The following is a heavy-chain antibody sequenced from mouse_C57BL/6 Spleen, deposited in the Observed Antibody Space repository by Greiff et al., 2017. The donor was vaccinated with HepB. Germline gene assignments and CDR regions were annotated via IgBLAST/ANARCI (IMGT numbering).Heavy chain of an antibody. CDR1: GFTFSSYA. CDR3: ARDRLLHPMDY. J-gene: IGHJ4*01. Sequence: DVQLVESGGGLVKPGGSLKLSCAASGFTFSSYAMSWVRQTPEKRLEWVATISDGGSYTYYPDNVKGRFTISRDNAKNNLYLQMSHLKSEDTAMYYCARDRLLHPMDYWGQGTSVTVSS. V-gene: IGHV5-4*01. CDR2: ISDGGSYT. D-gene: IGHD1-1*01.